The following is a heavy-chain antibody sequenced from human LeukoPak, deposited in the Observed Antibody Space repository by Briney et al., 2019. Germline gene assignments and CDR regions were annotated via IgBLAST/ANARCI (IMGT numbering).Heavy chain of an antibody. Sequence: SETLSLTCTISGGSVSDYYWSWIRQPPGKGLEWIGSIYYSGSTYYNPSLKSRVTISVDTSKNQFSLKLSSVTAADTAVYYCARARMTTVTTWGQGTLVTVSS. J-gene: IGHJ4*02. CDR1: GGSVSDYY. D-gene: IGHD4-11*01. CDR2: IYYSGST. V-gene: IGHV4-39*07. CDR3: ARARMTTVTT.